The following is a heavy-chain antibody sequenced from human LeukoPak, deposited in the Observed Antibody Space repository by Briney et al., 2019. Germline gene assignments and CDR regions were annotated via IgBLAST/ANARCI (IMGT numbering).Heavy chain of an antibody. V-gene: IGHV3-33*01. CDR3: AREGPRGNSQFDY. CDR2: IWYDGSNK. CDR1: RFTFSNYG. D-gene: IGHD2/OR15-2a*01. Sequence: SGGSLRLSCAASRFTFSNYGMHWVRQAPGKGLEWVALIWYDGSNKYYTDSVKGRFTISRDNSKNTLYLHMNSLRAEDTALYYCAREGPRGNSQFDYWGQGTLVTVSS. J-gene: IGHJ4*02.